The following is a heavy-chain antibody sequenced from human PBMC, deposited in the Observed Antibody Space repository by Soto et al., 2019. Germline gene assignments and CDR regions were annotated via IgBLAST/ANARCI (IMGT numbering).Heavy chain of an antibody. Sequence: ASVKVSCKASGYTFTSYAMHWVRQAPGQRLEWMGWINAGNGSTKYSQKFQGRVTITRDTSASTAYMELSSLRSEDTAVYYCASREVPYSSGWYNYFDYWGQGTLVTVSS. CDR3: ASREVPYSSGWYNYFDY. V-gene: IGHV1-3*01. CDR1: GYTFTSYA. D-gene: IGHD6-19*01. CDR2: INAGNGST. J-gene: IGHJ4*02.